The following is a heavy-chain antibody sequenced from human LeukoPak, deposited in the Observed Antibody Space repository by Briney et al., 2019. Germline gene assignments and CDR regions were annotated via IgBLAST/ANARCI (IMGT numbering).Heavy chain of an antibody. CDR3: ARDEYSGSYSYGMDV. J-gene: IGHJ6*02. CDR1: GGTFSSYA. D-gene: IGHD1-26*01. Sequence: SVKVSCKASGGTFSSYAISWVRQAPGQGLEWMGGIIPIFGTANYAQKFQGRVTITADESTSTAYMELSSLRSEDTAVYYCARDEYSGSYSYGMDVWGQGTTVTVSS. V-gene: IGHV1-69*13. CDR2: IIPIFGTA.